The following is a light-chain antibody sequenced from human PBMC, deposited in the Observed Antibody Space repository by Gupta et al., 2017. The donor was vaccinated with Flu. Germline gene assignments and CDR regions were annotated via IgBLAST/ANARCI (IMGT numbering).Light chain of an antibody. CDR3: STYSSTSTPVV. J-gene: IGLJ2*01. CDR2: EVS. CDR1: SSDVGGYKY. Sequence: ITSSCTGTSSDVGGYKYASWYQQHPGKAPKLMIYEVSNRPSVVSNRFSGSKSGNTASLTISGLQTEDEADYYCSTYSSTSTPVVFGGGTKLTVL. V-gene: IGLV2-14*01.